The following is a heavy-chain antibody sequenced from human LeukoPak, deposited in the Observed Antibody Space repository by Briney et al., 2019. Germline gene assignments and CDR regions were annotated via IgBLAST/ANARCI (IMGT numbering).Heavy chain of an antibody. CDR2: MNPKSGNT. V-gene: IGHV1-8*01. CDR1: GYTFTNYD. D-gene: IGHD7-27*01. Sequence: PEASVKVSCKTSGYTFTNYDINWVRQATGQGLEWMGWMNPKSGNTGSAQRFQGRVTLTRDTPISTAYMELSSLRSEDTAVYYCARVWGSIDYWGQGTLATVSS. J-gene: IGHJ4*02. CDR3: ARVWGSIDY.